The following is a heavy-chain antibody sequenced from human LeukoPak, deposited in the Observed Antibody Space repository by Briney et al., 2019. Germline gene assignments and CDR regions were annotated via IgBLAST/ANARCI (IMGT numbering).Heavy chain of an antibody. CDR2: ISSSSIYI. D-gene: IGHD5-18*01. CDR3: ARGADNYGYIFDY. J-gene: IGHJ4*02. Sequence: GGSLRLSCAASGFTFSSYNMNWVRQAPGKGLEWVSSISSSSIYIYYADSVKGRFTISRDNAKNSLYLQMNSLRAEDTAVYYCARGADNYGYIFDYWGQGTLVTVSS. V-gene: IGHV3-21*01. CDR1: GFTFSSYN.